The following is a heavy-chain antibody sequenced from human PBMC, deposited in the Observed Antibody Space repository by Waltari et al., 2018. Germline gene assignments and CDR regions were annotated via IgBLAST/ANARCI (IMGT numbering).Heavy chain of an antibody. CDR3: ARLPAGQLVRGWFDP. J-gene: IGHJ5*02. CDR1: GYSFTSYW. V-gene: IGHV5-51*03. Sequence: EVQLVQSGAEVKKPGESLKISCKGSGYSFTSYWIGWVRQMPGKGLEWMGSIYPVDSDTRHSPSFRGQVTISADKSISTAYLQWSSLKAADTAMYYCARLPAGQLVRGWFDPWGQGTLVTVSS. CDR2: IYPVDSDT. D-gene: IGHD6-13*01.